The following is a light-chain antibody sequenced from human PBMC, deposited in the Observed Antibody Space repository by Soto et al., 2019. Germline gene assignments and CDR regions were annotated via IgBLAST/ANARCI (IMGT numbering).Light chain of an antibody. V-gene: IGKV1-6*01. CDR1: QGTRND. Sequence: AIQMTQSPSSLSASVGDRVTITCRASQGTRNDLGWYQQKPGKAPKLLIYAASSLHRGVPSRFSGSGSGTDFTLTISSLQPEDFATYYCLQDYNYPYTFGQGTKLEIK. CDR3: LQDYNYPYT. J-gene: IGKJ2*01. CDR2: AAS.